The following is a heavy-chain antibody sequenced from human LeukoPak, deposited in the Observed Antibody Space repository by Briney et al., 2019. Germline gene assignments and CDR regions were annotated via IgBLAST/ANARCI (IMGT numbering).Heavy chain of an antibody. V-gene: IGHV3-21*01. Sequence: GGSLRLSCAASGFTFSSYSMNWVRQAPGKGLEWVSSISSSSSYIYYADSVKGRFTISRDNAKNSLYQQMNSLRAEDTAVYYCARDLYSNYFYFDYWGQGTLVTVSS. CDR2: ISSSSSYI. J-gene: IGHJ4*02. D-gene: IGHD4-11*01. CDR1: GFTFSSYS. CDR3: ARDLYSNYFYFDY.